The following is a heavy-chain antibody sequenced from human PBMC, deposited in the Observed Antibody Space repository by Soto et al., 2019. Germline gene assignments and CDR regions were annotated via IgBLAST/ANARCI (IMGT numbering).Heavy chain of an antibody. V-gene: IGHV1-2*02. CDR3: AREFGRPTYSSSGRAV. CDR1: GYTFTGYY. Sequence: ASVKVSCKASGYTFTGYYMHWVRQAPGQGLEWMGWINPNSGGTNYAQKFQGRVTMTRDTSISTAYMELSRLRSDETAVYYCAREFGRPTYSSSGRAVGGQGRTLTVPS. CDR2: INPNSGGT. J-gene: IGHJ6*02. D-gene: IGHD2-15*01.